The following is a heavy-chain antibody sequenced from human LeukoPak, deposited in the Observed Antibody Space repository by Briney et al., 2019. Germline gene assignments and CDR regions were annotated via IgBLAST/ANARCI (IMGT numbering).Heavy chain of an antibody. J-gene: IGHJ4*02. CDR3: ARDSRRSFDY. CDR2: ISSSSSTI. CDR1: GFTFSSYS. V-gene: IGHV3-48*04. Sequence: GGSLRLSCAASGFTFSSYSMNWVRQAPGKGLEWVSYISSSSSTIYYADSVKGRFAISRDNAKNTLYLQMNSLRAEDTAVYYCARDSRRSFDYWGQGTLVTVSS. D-gene: IGHD6-13*01.